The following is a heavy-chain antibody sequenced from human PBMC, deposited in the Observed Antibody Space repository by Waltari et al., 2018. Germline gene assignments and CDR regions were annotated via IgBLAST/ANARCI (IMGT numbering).Heavy chain of an antibody. CDR3: ARGWQMATIRAYFDY. J-gene: IGHJ4*02. CDR2: ISSSSSYI. D-gene: IGHD5-12*01. V-gene: IGHV3-21*01. Sequence: EVQLVESGGGMVKTGGSLRLSCVASGFTFSSYRMNWVRQAAVKGLEWVSSISSSSSYIYYADSVKGRFTISRDNAKNSLYLQMNSLRAEDTAVYYCARGWQMATIRAYFDYWGQGTLVTVSS. CDR1: GFTFSSYR.